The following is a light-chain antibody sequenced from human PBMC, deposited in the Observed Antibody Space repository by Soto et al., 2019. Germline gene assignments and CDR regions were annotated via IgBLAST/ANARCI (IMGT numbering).Light chain of an antibody. CDR2: GAS. CDR3: QQFGNSPWT. J-gene: IGKJ1*01. Sequence: VLTQSPGTLSLSLGDTATLSCRASQTVDHAYVAWYQQRPGQPPSLLIYGASTRATDIPERFSGSGSGTDFTLTIIRLEPEDAAVYYCQQFGNSPWTFGQGTKVEIK. V-gene: IGKV3-20*01. CDR1: QTVDHAY.